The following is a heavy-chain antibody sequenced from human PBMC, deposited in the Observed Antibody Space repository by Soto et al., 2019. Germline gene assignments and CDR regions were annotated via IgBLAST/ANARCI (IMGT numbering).Heavy chain of an antibody. CDR3: ARPESEDTAMVTAPRNTFDY. J-gene: IGHJ4*02. V-gene: IGHV3-30-3*01. D-gene: IGHD5-18*01. CDR1: GFTFSSYA. Sequence: GGSLRLSCAASGFTFSSYAMHWVRQAPGKGLEWVAVISYDGSNKYYADSVKGRFTISRDNSKNTLYLQMNSLRAEDTAVYYCARPESEDTAMVTAPRNTFDYWGQGTLVTVSS. CDR2: ISYDGSNK.